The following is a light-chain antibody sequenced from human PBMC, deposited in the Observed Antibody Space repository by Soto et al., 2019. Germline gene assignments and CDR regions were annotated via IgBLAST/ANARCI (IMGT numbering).Light chain of an antibody. Sequence: EIVMTQSPATLSVSPGERATLSCRASQSVSSNLAWYQQKPGQAPRLLIYGASTMATGIPARFSGSGSGTEFTLTISSLQSEDFAFYYCQQYNNWPPTWTFGQGTKVEIK. V-gene: IGKV3-15*01. CDR1: QSVSSN. CDR3: QQYNNWPPTWT. J-gene: IGKJ1*01. CDR2: GAS.